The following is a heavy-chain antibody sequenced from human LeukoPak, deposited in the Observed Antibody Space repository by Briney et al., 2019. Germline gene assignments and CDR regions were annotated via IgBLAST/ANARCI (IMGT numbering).Heavy chain of an antibody. Sequence: GESLKISCKGSGYSFTSYWIGWVRQMPGRGLEWMGIMYPGDSDTRYSPSFQGQVTMSADKSISTAYLQWRSLQASDTAIYYCTRRPGGGPFDIWGHGTLVTVSS. CDR2: MYPGDSDT. CDR1: GYSFTSYW. V-gene: IGHV5-51*01. J-gene: IGHJ3*02. D-gene: IGHD2-15*01. CDR3: TRRPGGGPFDI.